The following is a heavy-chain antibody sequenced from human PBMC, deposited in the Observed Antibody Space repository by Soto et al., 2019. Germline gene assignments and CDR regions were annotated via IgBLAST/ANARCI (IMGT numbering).Heavy chain of an antibody. J-gene: IGHJ4*02. Sequence: EVQLVESGGGLVQPGGSLRLSCAASGFTFSRYWVHWVRQAPGKGLVWVSRINSDGSSTSYADSVKGRFTISRDNAKNTLYLQMNSLRAEDTAVYYCASYTVIRDIYVNYFDYWGQGTLVTVSS. CDR1: GFTFSRYW. V-gene: IGHV3-74*01. D-gene: IGHD3-16*01. CDR2: INSDGSST. CDR3: ASYTVIRDIYVNYFDY.